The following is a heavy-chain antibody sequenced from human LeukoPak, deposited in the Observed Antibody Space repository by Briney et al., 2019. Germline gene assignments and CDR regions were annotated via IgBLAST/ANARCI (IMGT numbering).Heavy chain of an antibody. CDR1: GFTFSSYA. CDR2: ISGGGGST. J-gene: IGHJ4*02. Sequence: GGSLRLSCAASGFTFSSYAMSWVRQAPGKGLEWVSAISGGGGSTYYADSVKGRFTISRDNSTNTLYLQMNSLRAEDTALYYCAKPHNPYYYDSSGYYIEFDYWGQGTLVTVSS. CDR3: AKPHNPYYYDSSGYYIEFDY. V-gene: IGHV3-23*01. D-gene: IGHD3-22*01.